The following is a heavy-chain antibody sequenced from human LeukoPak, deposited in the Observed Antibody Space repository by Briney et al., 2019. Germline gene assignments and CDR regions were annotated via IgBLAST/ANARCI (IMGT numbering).Heavy chain of an antibody. V-gene: IGHV3-30*18. J-gene: IGHJ4*02. CDR2: ISYDGSNK. D-gene: IGHD6-19*01. CDR1: GFTFSSQG. Sequence: GRSLRLSCAASGFTFSSQGRHWVRQAPGKGLEGVAVISYDGSNKYYADSVKGRFTISRDNSKNTLYVQMNSLRAEDTAVYCCAKDETFNSGWQQRFIPPGAQLFQWGQGTLVTVSS. CDR3: AKDETFNSGWQQRFIPPGAQLFQ.